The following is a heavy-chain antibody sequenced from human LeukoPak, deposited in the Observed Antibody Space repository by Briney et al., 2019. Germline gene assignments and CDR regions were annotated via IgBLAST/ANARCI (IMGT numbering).Heavy chain of an antibody. CDR2: INPNSGGT. Sequence: GASVKVSCKASGYTFTGYYMHWVRQAPGQGLEWMGWINPNSGGTNYAQKFQGRVTMTRDTSISTAYMELSGLRSDDTAVYYCARSRSWSGSYNYWGQGTLVTVSS. V-gene: IGHV1-2*02. D-gene: IGHD1-26*01. CDR3: ARSRSWSGSYNY. CDR1: GYTFTGYY. J-gene: IGHJ4*02.